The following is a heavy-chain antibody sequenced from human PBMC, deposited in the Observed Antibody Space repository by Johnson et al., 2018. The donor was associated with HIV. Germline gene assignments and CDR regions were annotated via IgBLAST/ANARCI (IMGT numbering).Heavy chain of an antibody. Sequence: QVQLVESGGGLVKPGGSLRLSCAASGFTFSDYYMSWIRQAPGKGLEWVSYISSSGSTIYYADSVKGRFTISRDNSKNTLYLQMNSLRAEDTAVYYCAATRGLFDIWGQGTRGPCDIWGQGTVVIVSS. CDR2: ISSSGSTI. D-gene: IGHD3-10*01. V-gene: IGHV3-11*04. CDR1: GFTFSDYY. CDR3: AATRGLFDIWGQGTRGPCDI. J-gene: IGHJ3*02.